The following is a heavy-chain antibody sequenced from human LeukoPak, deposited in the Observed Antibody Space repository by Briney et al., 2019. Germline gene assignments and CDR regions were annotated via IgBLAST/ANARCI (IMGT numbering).Heavy chain of an antibody. CDR2: INPNSGGT. CDR1: GYTFTGYY. V-gene: IGHV1-2*04. J-gene: IGHJ4*02. D-gene: IGHD3-22*01. Sequence: ASVKVSCKASGYTFTGYYMHWVRQAPGQGLEWMGWINPNSGGTNYAQKFQGWVTMTRDTSISTAYMELSSLRSEDTAVYYCARVGSSGYILDYWGQGTLVTVSS. CDR3: ARVGSSGYILDY.